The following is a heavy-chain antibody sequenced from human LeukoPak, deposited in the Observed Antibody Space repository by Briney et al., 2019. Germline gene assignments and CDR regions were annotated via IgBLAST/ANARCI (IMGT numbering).Heavy chain of an antibody. CDR2: ISYDGSNK. V-gene: IGHV3-30*18. D-gene: IGHD3-22*01. Sequence: PGGSLRLSCAASGFTFSSYGMHWVRQAPGKGLEWVAVISYDGSNKYYADSVKGRFTISRDNSKNTLYLQMNSLRAEDTAVYYCAKVRGGSYYDSSGYDFDYWGQGTLVTVSS. CDR3: AKVRGGSYYDSSGYDFDY. CDR1: GFTFSSYG. J-gene: IGHJ4*02.